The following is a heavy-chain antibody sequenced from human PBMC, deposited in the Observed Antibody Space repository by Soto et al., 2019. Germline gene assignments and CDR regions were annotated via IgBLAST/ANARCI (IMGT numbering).Heavy chain of an antibody. CDR1: GFTFTSSA. D-gene: IGHD1-26*01. CDR3: AADRWGELLSFDY. CDR2: IVVGSGNT. V-gene: IGHV1-58*01. Sequence: SVKVSCKASGFTFTSSAVQWVRQARGQRLEWIGWIVVGSGNTNYAQKFQEGVTITRDMSTSTAYMELSSLRSEDTAVYYCAADRWGELLSFDYWGQGTLVTVSS. J-gene: IGHJ4*02.